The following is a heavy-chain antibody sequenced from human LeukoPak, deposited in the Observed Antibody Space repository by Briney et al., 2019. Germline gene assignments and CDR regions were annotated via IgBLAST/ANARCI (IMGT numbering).Heavy chain of an antibody. CDR1: GYTFTSYG. J-gene: IGHJ4*02. Sequence: ASVKVSCKASGYTFTSYGISWVQQAPGQGLEWMGWISAYNGNTNYAQKLQGRVTMTTDTSTSTAYMELRSLRSDDTAVYYCARAFPGYYDSSGYYSQWGQGTLVTVSS. CDR3: ARAFPGYYDSSGYYSQ. D-gene: IGHD3-22*01. V-gene: IGHV1-18*01. CDR2: ISAYNGNT.